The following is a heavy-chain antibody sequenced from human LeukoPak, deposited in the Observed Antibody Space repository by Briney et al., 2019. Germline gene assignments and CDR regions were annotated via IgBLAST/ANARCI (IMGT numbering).Heavy chain of an antibody. V-gene: IGHV4-34*01. J-gene: IGHJ5*02. CDR3: ARVGLVPAAICWFDP. CDR2: INHSGST. Sequence: SETLSLTCADYGGSFSGYYWSWIRQPPGKGLEWIGEINHSGSTNYNPSLKSRVTISVDTSKNQFSLKLSSVTAADTAVYYCARVGLVPAAICWFDPWGQGTLVTVSS. CDR1: GGSFSGYY. D-gene: IGHD2-2*01.